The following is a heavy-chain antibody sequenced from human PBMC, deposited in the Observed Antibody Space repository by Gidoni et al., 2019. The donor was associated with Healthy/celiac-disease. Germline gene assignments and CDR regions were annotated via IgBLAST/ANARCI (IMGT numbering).Heavy chain of an antibody. CDR3: ARRSGPDYYDNYGMDV. CDR2: INAGNGNT. V-gene: IGHV1-3*01. Sequence: QVQLVQSGAEVKKPGASLKVSCKASGYTFTSYAMHWVRQAPGQRLEWMGWINAGNGNTKYSQKFQGRVTITRDTSASTAYMELSSLRSEDTAVYYCARRSGPDYYDNYGMDVWGQGTTVTVSS. J-gene: IGHJ6*02. D-gene: IGHD3-22*01. CDR1: GYTFTSYA.